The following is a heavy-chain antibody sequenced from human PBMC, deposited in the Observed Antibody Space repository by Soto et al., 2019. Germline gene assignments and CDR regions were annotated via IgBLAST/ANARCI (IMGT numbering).Heavy chain of an antibody. V-gene: IGHV5-51*01. CDR2: IYPSDSDT. CDR1: GYSFTSYW. J-gene: IGHJ3*02. Sequence: GESLKLSCKGSGYSFTSYWIGWVRQMPGKGLEWMGIIYPSDSDTRYSPSFQGQVTISADKSISTAYLQWSSLKASDTAIYYCVRLVFEPGAFDIWGQGTMVTVSS. D-gene: IGHD2-2*01. CDR3: VRLVFEPGAFDI.